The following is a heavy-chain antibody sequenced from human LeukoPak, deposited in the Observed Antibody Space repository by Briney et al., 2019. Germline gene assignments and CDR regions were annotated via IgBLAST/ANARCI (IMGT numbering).Heavy chain of an antibody. V-gene: IGHV3-30*18. Sequence: GGSLRLSCAASGFIFTNYGMHWVRQAPGKGLEWVAVISYDGSNKYYVDSVKGRFTISRDNSKSTLSLQMNSLRAEDTAVYYCAKASIYVYYGMDVWGQGTTVIVSS. CDR2: ISYDGSNK. D-gene: IGHD3-16*02. J-gene: IGHJ6*02. CDR1: GFIFTNYG. CDR3: AKASIYVYYGMDV.